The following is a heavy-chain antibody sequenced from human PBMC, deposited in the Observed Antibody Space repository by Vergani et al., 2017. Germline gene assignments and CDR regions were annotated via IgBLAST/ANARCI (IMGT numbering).Heavy chain of an antibody. CDR3: TASNRGYSYGTSYD. CDR2: IKSKTDGGTT. V-gene: IGHV3-15*01. CDR1: GFTFSSYA. D-gene: IGHD5-18*01. J-gene: IGHJ4*02. Sequence: EVQLLESGGGLVQPGGSLRLSCAASGFTFSSYAMSWVRQAPGKGLEWVGRIKSKTDGGTTDYAAPVKGRFTISRDDSNNTLYLQMNSLKTEDTAVYYCTASNRGYSYGTSYDWGQGTLVTVSS.